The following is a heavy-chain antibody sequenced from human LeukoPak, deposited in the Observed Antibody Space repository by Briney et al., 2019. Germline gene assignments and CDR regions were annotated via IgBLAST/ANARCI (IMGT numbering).Heavy chain of an antibody. CDR1: GDSVSSNSAA. J-gene: IGHJ5*02. CDR2: TYYRSKWSN. V-gene: IGHV6-1*01. D-gene: IGHD2-2*01. CDR3: ARATIRNCGSSTCYVDWFDP. Sequence: SQTLSRTCAISGDSVSSNSAAWNWIRQSPSRGLEWLGRTYYRSKWSNDYAVSVKSRITINPDTSKNQFSLQLNSVTPEDTAVYYCARATIRNCGSSTCYVDWFDPWGQGTLVTVSS.